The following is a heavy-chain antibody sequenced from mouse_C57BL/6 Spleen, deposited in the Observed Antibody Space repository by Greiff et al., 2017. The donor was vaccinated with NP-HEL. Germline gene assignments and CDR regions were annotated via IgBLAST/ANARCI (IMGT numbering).Heavy chain of an antibody. V-gene: IGHV1-52*01. CDR1: GYTFTSYW. Sequence: QVQLQQPGAELVRPGSSVKLSCKASGYTFTSYWMHWVKQRPIQGLEWIGNIDPSDSETHYNQKFKDKATLTVDKSSSTAYMQLSSLTSEDSAVYYWARVPGGDSFYFDDWGQGTTLTVSS. CDR3: ARVPGGDSFYFDD. CDR2: IDPSDSET. J-gene: IGHJ2*01. D-gene: IGHD4-1*01.